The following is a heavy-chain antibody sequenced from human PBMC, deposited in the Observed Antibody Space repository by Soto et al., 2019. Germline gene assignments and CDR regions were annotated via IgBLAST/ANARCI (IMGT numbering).Heavy chain of an antibody. CDR3: AHRSRGYAYYFDQ. Sequence: QITLKESGPTLVKPTQTLTLTCSFSGFSLSTRGVGVGWIRQPPGKALEWLALIFWDDDKWYSPSLRSRLTITADTSKNQVLLIMTNIDPVDTATYYCAHRSRGYAYYFDQWGQGTLVTVSS. D-gene: IGHD5-12*01. CDR2: IFWDDDK. J-gene: IGHJ4*02. CDR1: GFSLSTRGVG. V-gene: IGHV2-5*02.